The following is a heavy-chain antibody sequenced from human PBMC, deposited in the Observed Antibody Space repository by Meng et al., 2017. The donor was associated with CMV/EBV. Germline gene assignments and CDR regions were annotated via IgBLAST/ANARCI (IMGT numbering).Heavy chain of an antibody. CDR2: ISSDGSNK. V-gene: IGHV3-30-3*01. J-gene: IGHJ4*02. D-gene: IGHD2-2*01. Sequence: GRSLRLSCAASGFPFSPYTIHWVRQAPGKGLEWVALISSDGSNKDYADSVKGRFTISRDNSKNTLSLQMNSLRTEDTAVYYCARGGGFCSVAGCYGIDYWGQGTVVTVSS. CDR3: ARGGGFCSVAGCYGIDY. CDR1: GFPFSPYT.